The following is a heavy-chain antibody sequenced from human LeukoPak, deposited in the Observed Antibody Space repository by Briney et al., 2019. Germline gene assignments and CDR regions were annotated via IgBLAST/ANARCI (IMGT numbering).Heavy chain of an antibody. V-gene: IGHV4-59*01. D-gene: IGHD3-10*01. CDR1: GDSIGSYY. CDR2: IFYSGST. CDR3: ARGRARDGSFPWLDS. J-gene: IGHJ5*01. Sequence: SETLSLTCSVSGDSIGSYYWTWIRQSAGKGLEWVGYIFYSGSTNYSPSLKSRVTISVDTSNNQFSLQLRSVTAADTAIYYCARGRARDGSFPWLDSWGQGTLVAVSS.